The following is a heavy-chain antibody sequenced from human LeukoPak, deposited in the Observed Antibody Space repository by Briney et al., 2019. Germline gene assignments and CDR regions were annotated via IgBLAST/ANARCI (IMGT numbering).Heavy chain of an antibody. CDR2: ISGSGGST. CDR3: ANRVANYYDSSGYYYYYFDY. CDR1: GFTFSSYA. J-gene: IGHJ4*02. Sequence: GGSLRLSCAASGFTFSSYAMSWVRQAPGKGLEWVSAISGSGGSTYYADSVKGRFTISRDNSKNTLYLRMNSLRAEDTAVYYCANRVANYYDSSGYYYYYFDYWGQGTLVTVSS. D-gene: IGHD3-22*01. V-gene: IGHV3-23*01.